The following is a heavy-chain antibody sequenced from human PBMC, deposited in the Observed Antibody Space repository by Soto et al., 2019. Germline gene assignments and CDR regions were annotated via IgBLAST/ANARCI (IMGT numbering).Heavy chain of an antibody. CDR3: ARGGHVVVVTAALDY. Sequence: QVQLVQSGAEVKKPGASVKVSCKASGDTFTDYYIHWVRQAPGQGLEWMGTVNPSGGHTTYAQHSRARMAITRDTATSTPNMEVTSLKSEDPAGYYCARGGHVVVVTAALDYWGQGTIVTVSS. J-gene: IGHJ4*02. D-gene: IGHD2-21*02. CDR1: GDTFTDYY. CDR2: VNPSGGHT. V-gene: IGHV1-46*01.